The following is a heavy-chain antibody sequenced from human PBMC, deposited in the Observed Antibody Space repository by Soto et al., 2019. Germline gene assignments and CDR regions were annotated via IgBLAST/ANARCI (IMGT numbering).Heavy chain of an antibody. CDR2: IIPIFGTT. J-gene: IGHJ6*02. Sequence: SVKVSCKASGGSFTYTLSWVRQAPGQGREWMGGIIPIFGTTNYAQKFQGRVTITADESTKTAYMELSTLRSEDTAVYYCARLHSHGTYGMDVWGQGTTVTVSS. V-gene: IGHV1-69*13. D-gene: IGHD5-18*01. CDR3: ARLHSHGTYGMDV. CDR1: GGSFTYT.